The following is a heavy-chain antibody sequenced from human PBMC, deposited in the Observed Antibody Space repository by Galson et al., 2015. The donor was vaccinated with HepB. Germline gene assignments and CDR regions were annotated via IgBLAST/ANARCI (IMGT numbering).Heavy chain of an antibody. Sequence: SVKISCKASGYTFTSYGISWVRQAPGQGLEWMGWISAYNGNTNYAQKLQGRVTMTTDTSTSTAYMELRGLRSDDTAVYYGARDRGSGSYYVGGPNKAEVKIHLNYWGQGTLVTVSS. J-gene: IGHJ4*02. CDR1: GYTFTSYG. CDR2: ISAYNGNT. V-gene: IGHV1-18*01. CDR3: ARDRGSGSYYVGGPNKAEVKIHLNY. D-gene: IGHD1-26*01.